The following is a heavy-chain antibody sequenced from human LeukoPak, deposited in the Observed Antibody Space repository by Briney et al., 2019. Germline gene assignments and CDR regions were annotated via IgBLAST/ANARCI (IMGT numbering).Heavy chain of an antibody. CDR1: GGSISSYY. CDR2: IYYSGST. Sequence: SETLSLTCTVSGGSISSYYWSWIRQPPGKGLEWIGYIYYSGSTNYNPSLKSRVTISVDTSKNQFSLKLSSVTAADTAVYYCARASNIVGATYFDYWGQGTPVTVSS. J-gene: IGHJ4*02. D-gene: IGHD1-26*01. CDR3: ARASNIVGATYFDY. V-gene: IGHV4-59*01.